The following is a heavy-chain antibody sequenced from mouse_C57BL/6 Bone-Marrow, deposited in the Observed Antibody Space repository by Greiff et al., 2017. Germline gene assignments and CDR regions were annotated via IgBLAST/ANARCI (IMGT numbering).Heavy chain of an antibody. J-gene: IGHJ3*01. CDR2: IYPGSGST. V-gene: IGHV1-55*01. Sequence: QVQLQQPGAELVKPGASVKMSCKASGFTFTSYCITWVKQRPGQGLEWIGDIYPGSGSTNYTEKFKSKATLTVDTSSSTAYLQLSSLTSEDSAVYYCARDWAWFAYWGQGTLVTVSA. CDR1: GFTFTSYC. D-gene: IGHD4-1*01. CDR3: ARDWAWFAY.